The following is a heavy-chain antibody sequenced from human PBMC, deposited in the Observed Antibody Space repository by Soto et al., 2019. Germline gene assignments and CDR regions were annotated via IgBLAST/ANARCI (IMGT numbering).Heavy chain of an antibody. CDR2: ISGSGGTT. CDR3: AKEGGLSGSYYISSSYYFDY. D-gene: IGHD1-26*01. V-gene: IGHV3-23*01. J-gene: IGHJ4*02. CDR1: GFTFSSYA. Sequence: GGSLRLSCAPSGFTFSSYAMSWVRQAPGKGLEWVSAISGSGGTTYYADSVKGRFTISRDNSKNTLYLQMNSLRAEDTSVYYCAKEGGLSGSYYISSSYYFDYWGQGTLVTVSS.